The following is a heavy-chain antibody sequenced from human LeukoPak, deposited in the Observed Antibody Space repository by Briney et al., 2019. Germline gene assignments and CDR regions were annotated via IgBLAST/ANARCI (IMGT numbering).Heavy chain of an antibody. CDR3: ARGVKLLQLWSAPHFDF. Sequence: GGSLRLSCAASGFTFSSYAMSWVRQAPGKGLEWVSAISGSGGSTYYADSVKGRFTISRDNAKSSLYLQMNSLRADDTAVYYCARGVKLLQLWSAPHFDFWGQGTLVTVSS. J-gene: IGHJ4*02. D-gene: IGHD5-18*01. CDR2: ISGSGGST. V-gene: IGHV3-23*01. CDR1: GFTFSSYA.